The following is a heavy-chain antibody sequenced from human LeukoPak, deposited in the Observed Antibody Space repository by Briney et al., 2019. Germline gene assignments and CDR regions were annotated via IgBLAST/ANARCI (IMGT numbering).Heavy chain of an antibody. CDR3: AKVPHDYGEKYYFDY. V-gene: IGHV3-23*01. J-gene: IGHJ4*02. CDR1: GFTFSSYA. Sequence: GGSLRLSCAASGFTFSSYAMSWVRQAPRKGLEWVSGISGGGGSTYYADSVKGRFTISRDNSKNTVYLQMNSLRAEDTAVYYCAKVPHDYGEKYYFDYWGQGTLVTVSS. CDR2: ISGGGGST. D-gene: IGHD4-17*01.